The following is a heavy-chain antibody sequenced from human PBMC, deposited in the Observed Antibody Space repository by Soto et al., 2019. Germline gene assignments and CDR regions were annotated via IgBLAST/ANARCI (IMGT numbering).Heavy chain of an antibody. CDR3: TRAFLPGNY. CDR2: INSDGSRT. CDR1: GFSLSGYW. V-gene: IGHV3-74*01. Sequence: EVQLVESGGGLVQPGGSLKLSCAASGFSLSGYWMHWVRQAPGKGLVWVSRINSDGSRTDYADSVNGRFTISRDNAKNTLSLQMNSLRAEDTAVYYCTRAFLPGNYWGQGTLVTVFS. D-gene: IGHD2-21*01. J-gene: IGHJ4*02.